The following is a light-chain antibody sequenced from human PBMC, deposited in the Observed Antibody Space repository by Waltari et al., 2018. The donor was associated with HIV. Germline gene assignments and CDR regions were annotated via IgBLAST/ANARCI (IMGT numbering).Light chain of an antibody. CDR1: SSDLGLYNL. J-gene: IGLJ1*01. V-gene: IGLV2-23*02. CDR3: CSYAGDSNYV. CDR2: EVN. Sequence: QSALTQPASVSGSLGQSISISCSGSSSDLGLYNLVSWYQVSPGKAPKLIIHEVNKRPSGVSDRFSGSKYGKTASLTISGLQTEDEADYYCCSYAGDSNYVFGTGTKVTVL.